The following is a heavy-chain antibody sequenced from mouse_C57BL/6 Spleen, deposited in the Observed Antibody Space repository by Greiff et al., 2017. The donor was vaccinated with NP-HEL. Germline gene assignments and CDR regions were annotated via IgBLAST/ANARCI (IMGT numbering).Heavy chain of an antibody. D-gene: IGHD2-3*01. CDR2: INPNNGGT. CDR3: ARGWLQAWFAY. V-gene: IGHV1-26*01. Sequence: VQLKQSGPELVKPGASVKISCKASGYTFTDYYMNWVKQSHGKSLEWIGDINPNNGGTSYNQKFKGKATLTVDKSSSTAYMELRSLTSEDSAVYYCARGWLQAWFAYWGQGTLVTVSA. CDR1: GYTFTDYY. J-gene: IGHJ3*01.